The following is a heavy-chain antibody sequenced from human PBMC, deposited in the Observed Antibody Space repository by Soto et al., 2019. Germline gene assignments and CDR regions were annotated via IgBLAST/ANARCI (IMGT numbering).Heavy chain of an antibody. V-gene: IGHV4-59*01. D-gene: IGHD2-15*01. CDR2: IYYSGST. CDR1: GGSISSYY. CDR3: ARGYCSGGSCYGWFDP. J-gene: IGHJ5*02. Sequence: QVQLQESGPGLVKPSETLSLTCTVSGGSISSYYWSWIRQPPGKGLEWIGYIYYSGSTNYNPSLKSRVTISVDTSKNQFSLKLSSVTAADTAVYYCARGYCSGGSCYGWFDPWGQGTLVTVSS.